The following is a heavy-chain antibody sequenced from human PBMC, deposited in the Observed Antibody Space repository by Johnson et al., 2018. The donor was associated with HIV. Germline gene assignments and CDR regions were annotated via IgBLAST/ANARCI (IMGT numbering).Heavy chain of an antibody. CDR3: AAGGAFDL. CDR2: ISGSGRTR. V-gene: IGHV3-11*04. D-gene: IGHD3-10*01. J-gene: IGHJ3*01. CDR1: GISFSDYY. Sequence: QVQLMESGGTLVHPGGSLRLSCAASGISFSDYYMSWVRQAPGKGLECISCISGSGRTRYYADSVKGRFTISRDNAKNSLYLQMNSLRAEDTARYYCAAGGAFDLCGQGTMVMVSS.